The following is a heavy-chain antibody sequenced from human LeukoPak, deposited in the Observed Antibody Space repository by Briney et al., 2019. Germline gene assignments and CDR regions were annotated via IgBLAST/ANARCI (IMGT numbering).Heavy chain of an antibody. CDR1: GFTFSSYA. J-gene: IGHJ4*02. CDR2: ISGSGGST. CDR3: ANGFSGSGWYGGNPQTYFDY. V-gene: IGHV3-23*01. D-gene: IGHD6-19*01. Sequence: PGGSLRLSCAASGFTFSSYAMSWVRQAPGKGLEWVSAISGSGGSTYYADSVKGRFTISRDNSKNTLYLQMNSLRAEDTAVYYCANGFSGSGWYGGNPQTYFDYWGQGTLVTVSS.